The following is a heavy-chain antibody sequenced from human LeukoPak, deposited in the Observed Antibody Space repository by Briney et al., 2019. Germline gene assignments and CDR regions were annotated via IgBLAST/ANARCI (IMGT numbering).Heavy chain of an antibody. D-gene: IGHD2-15*01. CDR2: ISWNSGSI. V-gene: IGHV3-9*01. CDR1: GFTFDDYA. J-gene: IGHJ4*02. Sequence: GGSLRLSCAASGFTFDDYAMHWVRQAPGKGLEWVSGISWNSGSIGYADSVKGRFTISRDNAKNSLYLQMNSLRAEDTAVYYCARVRSPLDYYFDYWGQGTLVTVSS. CDR3: ARVRSPLDYYFDY.